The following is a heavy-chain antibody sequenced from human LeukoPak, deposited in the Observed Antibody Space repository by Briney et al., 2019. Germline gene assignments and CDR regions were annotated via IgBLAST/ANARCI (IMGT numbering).Heavy chain of an antibody. CDR1: GGSISSGGYY. CDR2: IYYSGST. CDR3: ATVSRITMVRGVIYSDY. Sequence: ASETLSLTCTVSGGSISSGGYYWSWIRQHPGKGLEWIGYIYYSGSTYYNPSLKSRVTISVDTSKNQFSLKLNSVTAADTAVYYCATVSRITMVRGVIYSDYWGQGTLVTVSS. D-gene: IGHD3-10*01. V-gene: IGHV4-31*03. J-gene: IGHJ4*02.